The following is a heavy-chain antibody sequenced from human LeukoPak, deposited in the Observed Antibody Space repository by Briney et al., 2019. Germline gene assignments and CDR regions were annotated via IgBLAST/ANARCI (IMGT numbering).Heavy chain of an antibody. J-gene: IGHJ4*02. V-gene: IGHV3-48*03. CDR1: GFTFSSYE. CDR3: ARGRDGYNSDY. D-gene: IGHD5-24*01. CDR2: ISSSGSTI. Sequence: PGGSLRLSCAASGFTFSSYEMNWVRQAPGKGLEWVSYISSSGSTIYYADSVKGRFTISRDDAKNSLSLQMNSRRAEDTAVYYCARGRDGYNSDYWGQGTLVTVSS.